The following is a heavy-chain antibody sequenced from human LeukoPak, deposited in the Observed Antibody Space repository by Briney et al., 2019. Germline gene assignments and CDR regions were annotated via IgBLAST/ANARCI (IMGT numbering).Heavy chain of an antibody. V-gene: IGHV3-48*04. D-gene: IGHD3-22*01. CDR2: IKGSGDSI. J-gene: IGHJ4*02. CDR1: GFTFSSYS. CDR3: ARDLRVYDTSGYYPYYFDY. Sequence: GGSLRLSCAASGFTFSSYSMNWVRQAPGKGLEWVSYIKGSGDSIFYADSVKGRFTISRDNAKNSLYLQMNSLRAEDTAMYYCARDLRVYDTSGYYPYYFDYWGQGTLVTVSS.